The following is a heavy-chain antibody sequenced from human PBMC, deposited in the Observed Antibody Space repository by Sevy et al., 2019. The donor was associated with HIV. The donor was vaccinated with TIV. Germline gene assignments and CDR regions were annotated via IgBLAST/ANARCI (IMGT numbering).Heavy chain of an antibody. CDR1: GFSFDSYG. CDR2: ISGSGTRT. Sequence: GSLRLSCAVSGFSFDSYGMTWVRQAPGKGLEWVSGISGSGTRTYYADSVKGRFIISRDNSKNTLYLQMNSLRSEDTANYYCAKGGGGHYDPDEIGYYFYYYNMDVWGKGTTVTVSS. V-gene: IGHV3-23*01. CDR3: AKGGGGHYDPDEIGYYFYYYNMDV. J-gene: IGHJ6*03. D-gene: IGHD3-22*01.